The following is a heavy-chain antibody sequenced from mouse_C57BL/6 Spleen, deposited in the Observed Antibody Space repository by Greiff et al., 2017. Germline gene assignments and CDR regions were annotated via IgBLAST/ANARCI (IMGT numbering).Heavy chain of an antibody. V-gene: IGHV1-55*01. CDR3: ARVHYSYDERNAMDY. J-gene: IGHJ4*01. D-gene: IGHD2-12*01. CDR2: IYPGSGST. Sequence: VQLQQSGAELVKPGASVKMSCKASGYTFTSYWITWVKQRPGQGLEWIGDIYPGSGSTNYNEKFKSKATLTVDTSSSTAYMQLSSLTSEDSAVYYCARVHYSYDERNAMDYWGQGTSVTVSS. CDR1: GYTFTSYW.